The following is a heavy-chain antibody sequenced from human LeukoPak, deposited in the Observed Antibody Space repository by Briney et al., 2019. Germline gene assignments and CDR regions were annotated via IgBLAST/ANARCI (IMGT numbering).Heavy chain of an antibody. J-gene: IGHJ3*02. Sequence: GGSLRLSCAASGFTFSSYGMHWVRQAPGKGLEWVGFIRYDGSNKYYADSVKGRFIISRDNSKNTLYLQMNSLRNEDTAVYYCAKFCSSTSCLQSLNAFDIWGQGTMVTVSS. V-gene: IGHV3-30*02. CDR1: GFTFSSYG. CDR3: AKFCSSTSCLQSLNAFDI. CDR2: IRYDGSNK. D-gene: IGHD2-2*01.